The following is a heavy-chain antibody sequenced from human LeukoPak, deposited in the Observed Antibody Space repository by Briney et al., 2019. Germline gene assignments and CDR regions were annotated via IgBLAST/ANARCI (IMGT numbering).Heavy chain of an antibody. D-gene: IGHD4-17*01. CDR2: IKSKVDGGTT. Sequence: PGGSLRLSCVVSGIIFRDAWMNWVRQTPGKGLEWVGLIKSKVDGGTTDYAAPVKGRFTISRDDSKNTLYLQMNSLKTEDTAVYYCATRDGDYAYYYYGMDVWGQGTTVTVSS. V-gene: IGHV3-15*07. CDR3: ATRDGDYAYYYYGMDV. J-gene: IGHJ6*02. CDR1: GIIFRDAW.